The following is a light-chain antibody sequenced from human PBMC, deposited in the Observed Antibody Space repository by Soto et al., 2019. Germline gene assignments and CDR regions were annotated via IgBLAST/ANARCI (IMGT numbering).Light chain of an antibody. CDR2: WAS. V-gene: IGKV4-1*01. CDR3: QQYYSSPFT. CDR1: ESVLYSSNNKNY. Sequence: DIVMTQSPDSLAVSLGERATINCKSSESVLYSSNNKNYFAWYQQKPGQPPKVLIYWASTRESGVPDRFSGSGSGTDFTLTISSLQAEDVAVYYCQQYYSSPFTFGPGTKVDIK. J-gene: IGKJ3*01.